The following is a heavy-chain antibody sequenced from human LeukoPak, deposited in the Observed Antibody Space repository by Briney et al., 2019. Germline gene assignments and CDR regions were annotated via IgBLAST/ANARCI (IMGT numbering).Heavy chain of an antibody. CDR1: GFTFSSYS. CDR3: ARDSLEYTTSSAAY. D-gene: IGHD6-6*01. Sequence: GGSLRLSCAASGFTFSSYSMNWVRQAPGKGLEWVSYISSSSSTIYYADSVKGRFIISRDNAKNSLYLQMNRLRVEDTALYYCARDSLEYTTSSAAYWGQGALVTVSS. J-gene: IGHJ4*02. CDR2: ISSSSSTI. V-gene: IGHV3-48*04.